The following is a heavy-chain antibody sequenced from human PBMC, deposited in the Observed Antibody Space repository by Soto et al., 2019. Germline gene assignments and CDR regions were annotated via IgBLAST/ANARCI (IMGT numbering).Heavy chain of an antibody. CDR2: ISWNSGSI. CDR1: GFTFDDYA. D-gene: IGHD3-10*01. J-gene: IGHJ5*02. Sequence: EVQLVESGGGLVQPGRSLRLSCAASGFTFDDYAMHWVRQAPGKGLEWVSGISWNSGSIGYADSVKGRFTISRDNAKNSLYLQMNSLRAEDTALYYCAKDSHPTMVRGVITLYNWFDPWGQGTLVTVSS. CDR3: AKDSHPTMVRGVITLYNWFDP. V-gene: IGHV3-9*01.